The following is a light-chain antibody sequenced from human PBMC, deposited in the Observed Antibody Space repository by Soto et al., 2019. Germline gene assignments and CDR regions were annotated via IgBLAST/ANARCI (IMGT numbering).Light chain of an antibody. CDR1: RSNIGAGYH. J-gene: IGLJ3*02. CDR3: QSYDSSLSGSV. V-gene: IGLV1-40*01. CDR2: GNS. Sequence: QSVLTQPPSVSGAPGQRVTISCTGSRSNIGAGYHVPWYQQLPGTAPKLLIYGNSNRPSGVPDRFSGSKSGTSASLAITGLQAEDEADYYCQSYDSSLSGSVFGGGTKLTV.